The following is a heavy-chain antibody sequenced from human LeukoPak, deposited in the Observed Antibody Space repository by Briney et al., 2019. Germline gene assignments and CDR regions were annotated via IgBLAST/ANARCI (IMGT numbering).Heavy chain of an antibody. CDR2: IDYSGTT. CDR3: ARRGEAAGSKGAFDY. D-gene: IGHD6-13*01. CDR1: GGSIRSGSYY. Sequence: SETLSLTCTVSGGSIRSGSYYWGWIRQPPGKGLEWIGSIDYSGTTYYNPSLKSRVTISVDTSKNQSSLKLSSVTAAGTALYYCARRGEAAGSKGAFDYWGQGTLVTVSS. V-gene: IGHV4-39*01. J-gene: IGHJ4*02.